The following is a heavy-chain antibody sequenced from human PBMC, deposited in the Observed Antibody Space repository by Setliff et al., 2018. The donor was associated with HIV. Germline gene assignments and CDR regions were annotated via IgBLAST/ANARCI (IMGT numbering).Heavy chain of an antibody. CDR3: ARGIPHLFSLDV. J-gene: IGHJ6*04. V-gene: IGHV4-34*01. CDR2: INHSESP. CDR1: GESFSGHY. Sequence: PSETLSLTCAVYGESFSGHYWSWIRQPPGKGLEWIGEINHSESPNYNPSLKSRVTISVDTSKKQFSLNLSSVTAADTAVYYCARGIPHLFSLDVWDKGVAVTVSS.